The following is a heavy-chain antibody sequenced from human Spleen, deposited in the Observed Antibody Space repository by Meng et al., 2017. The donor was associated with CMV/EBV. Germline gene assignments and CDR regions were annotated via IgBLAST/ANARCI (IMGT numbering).Heavy chain of an antibody. CDR3: ARDGLAYSSGWESPGD. V-gene: IGHV3-30*02. CDR2: IRHDGDNK. J-gene: IGHJ4*02. D-gene: IGHD6-19*01. Sequence: GESLKISCAASGFTFSTYGVHWVRQAPGKGLEWVTFIRHDGDNKHYADSVKGRFTISRDNSKNTVYLQMDTLRAEDTAVYYCARDGLAYSSGWESPGDWGQGKLVTVSS. CDR1: GFTFSTYG.